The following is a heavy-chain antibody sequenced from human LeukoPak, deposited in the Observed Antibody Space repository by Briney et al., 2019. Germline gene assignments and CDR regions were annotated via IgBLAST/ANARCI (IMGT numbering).Heavy chain of an antibody. CDR1: GFTFTIYE. Sequence: PRGSLRLSCAVSGFTFTIYEMNWVRQAPGKGLEWVSYISSNGGIIYYADSVKGRFTISRENAKNSLYLQMNSLKPEDTGRDYWGRVRSQLNGFVRWGQGTHVTVSS. V-gene: IGHV3-48*03. J-gene: IGHJ5*02. CDR3: GRVRSQLNGFVR. D-gene: IGHD2-2*01. CDR2: ISSNGGII.